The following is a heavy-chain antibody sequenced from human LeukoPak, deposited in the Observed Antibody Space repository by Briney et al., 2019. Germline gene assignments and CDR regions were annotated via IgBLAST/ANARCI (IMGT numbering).Heavy chain of an antibody. Sequence: QTGGSLRLSCAASGFTFSSYAMSWVRQAPGKGLEWVSAISGSGGSTYYADSVKGRFTISRDNSKNTLYLQMNSLRAEDTAVYYCAKVRSSGYYYYFDYWGQGTLVTVSS. V-gene: IGHV3-23*01. J-gene: IGHJ4*02. CDR3: AKVRSSGYYYYFDY. CDR2: ISGSGGST. D-gene: IGHD3-22*01. CDR1: GFTFSSYA.